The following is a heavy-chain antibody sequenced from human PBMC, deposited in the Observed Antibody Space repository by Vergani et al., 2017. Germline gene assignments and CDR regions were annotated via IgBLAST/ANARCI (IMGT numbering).Heavy chain of an antibody. Sequence: QVQLVESGGGVVQRGGSLRLSCATSGFTLSNYDMQWIRQGPGKGLEFVAFIQFDGSNQDYSASVKGRFTPSRDFSKNTLYLQMNSLRTDDTATYYCAKHFRGWGIDYWGEGTQVIVSS. D-gene: IGHD3-16*01. J-gene: IGHJ4*02. CDR1: GFTLSNYD. V-gene: IGHV3-30*02. CDR3: AKHFRGWGIDY. CDR2: IQFDGSNQ.